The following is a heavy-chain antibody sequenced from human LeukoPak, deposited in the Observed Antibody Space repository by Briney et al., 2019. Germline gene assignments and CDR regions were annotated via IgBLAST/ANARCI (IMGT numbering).Heavy chain of an antibody. J-gene: IGHJ4*02. Sequence: PGGSLRLSCAASGFTFSNYWMHLVRQAPGKGLVWVSHINSDGSSTNYADSVKGRFTISRDNAKNTLYLQMNSLRVEDTAVYYCARVYDYGFDWGQGTLVTVSS. CDR1: GFTFSNYW. V-gene: IGHV3-74*01. CDR2: INSDGSST. D-gene: IGHD4/OR15-4a*01. CDR3: ARVYDYGFD.